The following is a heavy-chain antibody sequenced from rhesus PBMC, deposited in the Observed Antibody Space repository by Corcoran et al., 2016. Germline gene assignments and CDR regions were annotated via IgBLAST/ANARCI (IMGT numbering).Heavy chain of an antibody. CDR3: AKDRDAFDF. CDR2: ISNGGGST. J-gene: IGHJ3*01. V-gene: IGHV3S5*01. Sequence: EVQLVESGGGLVQPGGSLRLSCAASGFTFSSYGMSWVRQAPGKGLEWVSYISNGGGSTYYADSVKDRFTISRDNSKNTLSLQMNSLRAEDTAVYYCAKDRDAFDFWGQGLRVTVSS. CDR1: GFTFSSYG.